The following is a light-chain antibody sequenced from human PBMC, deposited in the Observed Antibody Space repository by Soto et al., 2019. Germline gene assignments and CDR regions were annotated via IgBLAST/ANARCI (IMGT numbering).Light chain of an antibody. Sequence: QSALTQPASVSGSPGQSITISCTGTGNDVGTYNLVSWYQQHPGKVPRLMIYEVAKRPSGVSDRFSGSKSGDTASLTISNLQAEDEADYYCCSYAGRPSLPYVFGTGTKLTVL. J-gene: IGLJ1*01. CDR1: GNDVGTYNL. CDR3: CSYAGRPSLPYV. CDR2: EVA. V-gene: IGLV2-23*02.